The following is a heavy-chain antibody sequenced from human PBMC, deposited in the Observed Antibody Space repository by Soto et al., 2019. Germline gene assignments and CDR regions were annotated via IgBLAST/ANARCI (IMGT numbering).Heavy chain of an antibody. J-gene: IGHJ6*02. CDR3: ARGGDSSSLRAFYSYGFDV. V-gene: IGHV1-69*18. CDR1: GGTFNTYS. CDR2: IIPFIGAP. D-gene: IGHD6-6*01. Sequence: QVQLVQSGAEVKKPGSSVKVSCKASGGTFNTYSFGWLRQAPGQGLQWMGSIIPFIGAPNYAQNFQDRVTITADESTTTAYMELSGQKSEDTAVYFCARGGDSSSLRAFYSYGFDVWGQGTSVTVSS.